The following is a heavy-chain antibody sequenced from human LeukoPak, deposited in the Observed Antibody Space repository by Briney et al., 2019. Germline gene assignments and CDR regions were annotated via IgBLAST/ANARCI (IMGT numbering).Heavy chain of an antibody. CDR1: GYTFTSYS. Sequence: ASVKVSCKASGYTFTSYSISWVRQAPGQGLEWMGWISAYNGNTNYAQKLQGRVTMTTDTSTSTAYMELRSLRSDDTAVYYCARDYSSSWYEGGSEWFDPWGQGTLVTVSS. J-gene: IGHJ5*02. CDR3: ARDYSSSWYEGGSEWFDP. V-gene: IGHV1-18*04. D-gene: IGHD6-13*01. CDR2: ISAYNGNT.